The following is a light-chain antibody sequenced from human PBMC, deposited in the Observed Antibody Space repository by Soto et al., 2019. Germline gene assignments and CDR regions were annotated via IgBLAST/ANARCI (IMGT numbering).Light chain of an antibody. Sequence: EIVLTQSPGTLSLSPGERATLSCRASQSVSSSYLAWYQQNRGQAPRLLIYGASSRAPGIPDRLGGSGSGTDFTLTISRLEPEDFAVYYCQQYGSSRWTFAQGTKVDIK. J-gene: IGKJ1*01. V-gene: IGKV3-20*01. CDR3: QQYGSSRWT. CDR2: GAS. CDR1: QSVSSSY.